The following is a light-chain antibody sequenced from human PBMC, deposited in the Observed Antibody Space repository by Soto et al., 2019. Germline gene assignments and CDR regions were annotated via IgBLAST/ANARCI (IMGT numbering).Light chain of an antibody. J-gene: IGKJ1*01. CDR2: GAS. CDR3: QQYNNWPRT. Sequence: EILITQSPATLSVSPGDRATLSCRASQSVSSNLAWYQQKPGQAPRLLIYGASTRATGIPARFSGSGSGTEFTLTISSLQSEDFAVYYCQQYNNWPRTFGQGTKVDIK. CDR1: QSVSSN. V-gene: IGKV3-15*01.